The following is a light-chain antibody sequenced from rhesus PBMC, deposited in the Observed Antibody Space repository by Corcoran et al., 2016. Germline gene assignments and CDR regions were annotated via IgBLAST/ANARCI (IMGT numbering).Light chain of an antibody. CDR2: GGS. V-gene: IGKV2-72*01. CDR1: QSLLQSNGNTY. J-gene: IGKJ1*01. CDR3: VQATTFPRT. Sequence: DIVMTQTPLSLPITPGEPASISCRSSQSLLQSNGNTYLHWFLQKPGQSPQLLIYGGSNRASGVPERFSGKGSTTYFTLKISKVEAEDAGVYYCVQATTFPRTFGQGTKVEIK.